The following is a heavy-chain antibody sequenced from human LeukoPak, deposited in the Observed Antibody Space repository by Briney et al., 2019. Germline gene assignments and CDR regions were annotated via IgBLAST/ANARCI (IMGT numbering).Heavy chain of an antibody. CDR2: ININSGNP. Sequence: ASVKVSCKASGYTFSNYAVNWVRQALGQGLEWMGWININSGNPTYAQDFTGRFVFSLDTSVSTAYLQISSLKAEDTAVYYCARETKDGHFDYWGQGTLVTVSS. V-gene: IGHV7-4-1*02. CDR3: ARETKDGHFDY. CDR1: GYTFSNYA. J-gene: IGHJ4*02. D-gene: IGHD5-24*01.